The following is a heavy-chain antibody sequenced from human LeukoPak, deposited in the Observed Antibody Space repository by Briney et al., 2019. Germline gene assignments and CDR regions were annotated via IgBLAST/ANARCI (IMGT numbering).Heavy chain of an antibody. V-gene: IGHV3-21*01. CDR3: ARVGYYGSGSPISYYMYV. J-gene: IGHJ6*03. CDR2: ISSSSAYI. Sequence: GGSLRLSCAASGFTFSSFSMSWVRQAPGKGLEWVSYISSSSAYISYADSVKGRFTISRDNAKTSLYLQMNSLTAEDTAVYYCARVGYYGSGSPISYYMYVWGKGTTVTVSS. CDR1: GFTFSSFS. D-gene: IGHD3-10*01.